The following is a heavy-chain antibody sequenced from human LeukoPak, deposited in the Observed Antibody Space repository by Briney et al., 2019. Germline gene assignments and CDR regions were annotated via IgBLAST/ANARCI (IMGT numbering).Heavy chain of an antibody. CDR2: ISYSGTA. D-gene: IGHD6-19*01. V-gene: IGHV4-34*11. CDR1: GGSFSGYY. J-gene: IGHJ2*01. CDR3: ARLRHSGGWQDWYFDL. Sequence: PSETLSLTCAVYGGSFSGYYWSWIRQPPGKGLERIGYISYSGTANYNPSLRSRATISVDTSKNQFSLRLNAVTAADTAVYYCARLRHSGGWQDWYFDLWGRGTLVTVSS.